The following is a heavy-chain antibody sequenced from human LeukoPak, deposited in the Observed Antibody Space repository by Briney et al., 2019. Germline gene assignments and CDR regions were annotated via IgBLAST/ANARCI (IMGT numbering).Heavy chain of an antibody. CDR3: TTAVD. CDR1: GFTFTKAW. J-gene: IGHJ4*02. CDR2: IKSNTDGGTT. Sequence: PGGSLRLSCAASGFTFTKAWMSWVRQAPGKGLEWVGRIKSNTDGGTTDYAAPVKGRFTISRDGSANTLYLQMSDLKTEDTALYYCTTAVDWGQGTLVSVSS. V-gene: IGHV3-15*01.